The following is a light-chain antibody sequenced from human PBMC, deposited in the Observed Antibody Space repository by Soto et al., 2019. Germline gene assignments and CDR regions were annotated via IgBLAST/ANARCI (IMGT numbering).Light chain of an antibody. Sequence: QSVLTQPPSVSAAPGQKVTISCSGSSSNIGNNYVSWYQQLPGTAPKLLIYDNNKRPSGIPDRFSGSKSGTSATLGITALQTGDEADYYCGTWDSSLRLGVFGGGTKLTVL. V-gene: IGLV1-51*01. CDR2: DNN. CDR3: GTWDSSLRLGV. CDR1: SSNIGNNY. J-gene: IGLJ2*01.